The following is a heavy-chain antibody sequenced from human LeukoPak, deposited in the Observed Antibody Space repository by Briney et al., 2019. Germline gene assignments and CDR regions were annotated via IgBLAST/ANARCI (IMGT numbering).Heavy chain of an antibody. D-gene: IGHD6-13*01. CDR1: GIPFSDYY. V-gene: IGHV3-11*03. CDR3: AGTAADF. CDR2: LSSSSSYT. J-gene: IGHJ4*02. Sequence: GGSLTLSCVVSGIPFSDYYMNWIRQAPEKGREGRSYLSSSSSYTDYADSVKGRFTISRDNAKSALYLQLNSLRLEDTAVYCAAGTAADFWGQGTLVTVSS.